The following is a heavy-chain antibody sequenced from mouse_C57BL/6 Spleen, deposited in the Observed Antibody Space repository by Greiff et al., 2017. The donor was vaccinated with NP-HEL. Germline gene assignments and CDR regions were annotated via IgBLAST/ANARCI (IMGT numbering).Heavy chain of an antibody. CDR3: APLQSHYYAMDY. CDR1: GYSFTGYY. V-gene: IGHV1-42*01. Sequence: VQLKESGPELVKPGASVKISCKASGYSFTGYYMNWVKQSPEKSLEWIGEINPSTGGTTYNQKFKAKATLTVDKSSSTAYMQLKSLTSEDSAVYYCAPLQSHYYAMDYWGQGTSVTVSS. D-gene: IGHD1-1*01. J-gene: IGHJ4*01. CDR2: INPSTGGT.